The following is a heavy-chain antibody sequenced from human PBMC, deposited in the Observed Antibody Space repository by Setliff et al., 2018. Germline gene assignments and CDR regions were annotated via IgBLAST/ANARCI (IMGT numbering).Heavy chain of an antibody. CDR1: GGSVSNSGFF. CDR3: GRGFSRIEGWGNWFDP. CDR2: IYDSGSS. D-gene: IGHD2-15*01. Sequence: SETLSLTCTVSGGSVSNSGFFWGWLRQAPGKGLEWIGNIYDSGSSNYNASLKSRLIITXDTSKNQIALKLTSVTAADTAVYYCGRGFSRIEGWGNWFDPWGQGILVTVSS. J-gene: IGHJ5*02. V-gene: IGHV4-39*01.